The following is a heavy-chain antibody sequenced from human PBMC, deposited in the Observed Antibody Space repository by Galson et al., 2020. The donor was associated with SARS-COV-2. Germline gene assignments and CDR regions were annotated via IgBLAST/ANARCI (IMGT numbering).Heavy chain of an antibody. Sequence: GESLKIPCVASGFKFDDYSIKWVRQVPGKTPEWVSSISWNGAGTYYADSVRGRFTVSRDDSKNSVYLQMDSLTSADDALYFCARARMSIAIQSSFDLWGQGTVVTVCS. CDR2: ISWNGAGT. V-gene: IGHV3-43*01. D-gene: IGHD2-21*01. J-gene: IGHJ3*01. CDR1: GFKFDDYS. CDR3: ARARMSIAIQSSFDL.